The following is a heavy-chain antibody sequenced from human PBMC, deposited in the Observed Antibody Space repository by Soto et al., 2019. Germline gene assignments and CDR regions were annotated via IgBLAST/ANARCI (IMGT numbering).Heavy chain of an antibody. CDR3: ARDYFKHWYFDL. CDR1: GDSIISTNW. V-gene: IGHV4-4*02. Sequence: QVQLQESGSGLVKPSGTLSLTCAVSGDSIISTNWWSWVRQPPGKGLEWIGEVFHSGLTNYNPSLKSRVTMLVDKSKNQFSLKATSVTAADTAMYYCARDYFKHWYFDLWGRGTLVTVSS. CDR2: VFHSGLT. D-gene: IGHD3-10*01. J-gene: IGHJ2*01.